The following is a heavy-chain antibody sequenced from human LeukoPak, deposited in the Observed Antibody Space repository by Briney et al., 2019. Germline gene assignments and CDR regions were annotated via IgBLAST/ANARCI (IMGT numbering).Heavy chain of an antibody. CDR2: IYTSGST. J-gene: IGHJ3*02. Sequence: SETLSLTCTVSGGSISSYYWSWIRQPAGKGLEWIGRIYTSGSTNYNPSLKSRVTMSVDTSKNQFSLKLSSVTAADTAVYYCARRVARTGIYAFDIWGQGTMVTVSS. CDR3: ARRVARTGIYAFDI. D-gene: IGHD1-1*01. V-gene: IGHV4-4*07. CDR1: GGSISSYY.